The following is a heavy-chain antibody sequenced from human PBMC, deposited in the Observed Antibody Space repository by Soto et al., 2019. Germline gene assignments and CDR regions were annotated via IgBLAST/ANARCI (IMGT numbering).Heavy chain of an antibody. CDR1: GGTFSSYT. CDR2: IIPILGIA. V-gene: IGHV1-69*02. CDR3: ARGIMAQQLATELVFDY. Sequence: ASVKVSCKASGGTFSSYTISWVRQAPGQGLEWMGRIIPILGIANYAQKFQGRVTITADKSTSTAYMELSSLRSEDTAVYYCARGIMAQQLATELVFDYWGQGTLVTVSS. D-gene: IGHD6-13*01. J-gene: IGHJ4*02.